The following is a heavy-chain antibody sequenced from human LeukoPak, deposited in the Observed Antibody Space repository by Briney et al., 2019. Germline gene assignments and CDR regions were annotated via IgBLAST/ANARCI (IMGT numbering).Heavy chain of an antibody. V-gene: IGHV4-59*01. CDR2: IYDSGST. D-gene: IGHD2-15*01. CDR3: ARYWSGFDH. Sequence: SETLSLTCTVSGGSISGYKWTWVRRPPGKGLEWIGYIYDSGSTNYNSSLTSRVTISVDTSKNQFSLSLTSVTAADTAIYYCARYWSGFDHWGQGTQVTVS. CDR1: GGSISGYK. J-gene: IGHJ4*02.